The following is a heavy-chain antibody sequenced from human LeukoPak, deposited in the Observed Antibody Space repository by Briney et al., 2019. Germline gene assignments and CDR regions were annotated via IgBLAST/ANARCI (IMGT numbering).Heavy chain of an antibody. CDR3: ARAGTMVRGVIVY. J-gene: IGHJ4*02. CDR1: GASISSSNW. V-gene: IGHV4-4*02. CDR2: IYHSGST. Sequence: SETLSLTCAVSGASISSSNWWSWVRQPPGKGLEWIGEIYHSGSTNYNPSLKSRVTISVDKSKNQFSLKLSSVTAADTAVYYCARAGTMVRGVIVYWGQGTLVTVSS. D-gene: IGHD3-10*01.